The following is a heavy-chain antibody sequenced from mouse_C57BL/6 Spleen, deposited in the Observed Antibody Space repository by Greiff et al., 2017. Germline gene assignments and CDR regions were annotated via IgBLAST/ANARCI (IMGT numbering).Heavy chain of an antibody. V-gene: IGHV1-72*01. Sequence: QVQLQQPGAELVKPGASVKLSCKASGYTFTSYWMHWVKQRPGRGLEWIGRIDPYSGGTNYNEKFKSKATLTVDKSSSTAYMQLSSLTSEDSAVYYCSRRGYYGSCSVAYWGQGTLVTVSA. CDR3: SRRGYYGSCSVAY. CDR1: GYTFTSYW. J-gene: IGHJ3*01. CDR2: IDPYSGGT. D-gene: IGHD1-1*01.